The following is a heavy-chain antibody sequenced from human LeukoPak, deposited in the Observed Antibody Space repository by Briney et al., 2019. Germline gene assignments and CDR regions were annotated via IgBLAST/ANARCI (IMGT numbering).Heavy chain of an antibody. CDR2: INPSGGST. CDR1: GYTFTSYY. Sequence: GASVKVSCKASGYTFTSYYMHWVRQAPGQGLEWMGIINPSGGSTSYAQKFQGRVTMTRDTSTSTVYMELSSLRSEDTAVYYCARGPRYCSSTSCFPYNWFDPWGQGTLVTVSS. CDR3: ARGPRYCSSTSCFPYNWFDP. J-gene: IGHJ5*02. V-gene: IGHV1-46*01. D-gene: IGHD2-2*01.